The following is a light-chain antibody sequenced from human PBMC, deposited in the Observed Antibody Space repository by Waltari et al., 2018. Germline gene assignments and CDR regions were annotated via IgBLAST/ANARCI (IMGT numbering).Light chain of an antibody. CDR1: SSDAGGFNF. CDR2: EVI. Sequence: QSALTQPASVSGSLGQSIPISCTGSSSDAGGFNFVSWYQQHPGKAPKLIILEVINRPAWVSPRFSGSKSGNTASLTISGLQAEDEADYYCSSYSVSSTLVVFGGGTKLTVL. J-gene: IGLJ2*01. CDR3: SSYSVSSTLVV. V-gene: IGLV2-14*01.